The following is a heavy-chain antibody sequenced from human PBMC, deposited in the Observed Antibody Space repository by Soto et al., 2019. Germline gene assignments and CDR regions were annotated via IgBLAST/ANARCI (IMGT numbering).Heavy chain of an antibody. Sequence: GFPRLSCEGSGFIFSEYEFNWVRQAPGKGLEWVSYIGKNGRDIYDADSVKGRFTISRDDDKSTLYLEMNSLRASDTAMYYCARRTLDYSNYGGYYYYGMDVWGQGTTVTVSS. CDR2: IGKNGRDI. J-gene: IGHJ6*02. CDR1: GFIFSEYE. V-gene: IGHV3-48*03. CDR3: ARRTLDYSNYGGYYYYGMDV. D-gene: IGHD4-4*01.